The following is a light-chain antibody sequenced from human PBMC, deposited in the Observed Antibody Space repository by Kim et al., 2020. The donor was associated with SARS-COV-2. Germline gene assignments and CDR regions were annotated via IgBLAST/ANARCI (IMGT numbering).Light chain of an antibody. V-gene: IGLV1-51*01. Sequence: GQKVTISCSGSSTNVGDNYGFWYQQLPGTAPKRLIYDNNKRPTGIPDRFSGSKSGTSATLGITGLQTGDEADYYCKTWDTSLSVGVFGGGTQLTVL. CDR1: STNVGDNY. CDR3: KTWDTSLSVGV. J-gene: IGLJ3*02. CDR2: DNN.